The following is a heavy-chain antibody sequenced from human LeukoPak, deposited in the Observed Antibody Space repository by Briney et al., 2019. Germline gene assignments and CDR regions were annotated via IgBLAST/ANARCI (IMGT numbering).Heavy chain of an antibody. V-gene: IGHV3-74*01. J-gene: IGHJ6*02. CDR3: ARGISMDV. CDR1: GFTFSNHW. CDR2: IKTDGSVT. Sequence: GGSLRLSCAAPGFTFSNHWIHWVRRAPGKGLVWVSRIKTDGSVTNYADSVEGRFTISRDTAKNTVYLQMNSLRVEETAIYYCARGISMDVWGQGTTVTVSS.